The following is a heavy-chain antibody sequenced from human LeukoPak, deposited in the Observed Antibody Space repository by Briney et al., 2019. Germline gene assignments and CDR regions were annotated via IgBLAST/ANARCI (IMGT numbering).Heavy chain of an antibody. D-gene: IGHD6-13*01. CDR3: ARLEQQIGYYYYYMDV. J-gene: IGHJ6*03. V-gene: IGHV4-59*01. CDR1: GASIRNYY. Sequence: SETLSLTCTVSGASIRNYYWSWIRQPPGKGLEWIGYVYYSESANYNPSLKSRVTISVDTSKNQFSLRLSSVTAADTAVYYCARLEQQIGYYYYYMDVWGKGTTVTVSS. CDR2: VYYSESA.